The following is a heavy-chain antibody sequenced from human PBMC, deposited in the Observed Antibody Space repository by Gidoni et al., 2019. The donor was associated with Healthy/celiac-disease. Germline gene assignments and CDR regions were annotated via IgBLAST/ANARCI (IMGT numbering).Heavy chain of an antibody. CDR2: IYYSGST. J-gene: IGHJ3*02. CDR1: GGSISSRSYY. D-gene: IGHD6-6*01. CDR3: ARIAARPRDAFDI. Sequence: QLQLQESGPGLVKPSETLSLTCTVSGGSISSRSYYWGWIRQPPGKGLEWIGSIYYSGSTYYNPSLKSRVTISVDTSKNQFSLKLSSVTAADTAVYYCARIAARPRDAFDIWGQGTMVTVSS. V-gene: IGHV4-39*01.